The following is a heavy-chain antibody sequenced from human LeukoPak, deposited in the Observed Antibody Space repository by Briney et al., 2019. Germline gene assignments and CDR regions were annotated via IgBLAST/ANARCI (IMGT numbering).Heavy chain of an antibody. CDR1: GFTFSDYY. CDR3: ARAAYDFWSGYDGYYYHMDV. V-gene: IGHV3-11*04. J-gene: IGHJ6*03. Sequence: GGSLRLSCAASGFTFSDYYMSWIRQAPGKGLEWVSYISSSGSTIYYADSVKGRFTISRDNAKNSLYLQMNSLRAEDTAVYYCARAAYDFWSGYDGYYYHMDVWGKGTTVTVSS. D-gene: IGHD3-3*01. CDR2: ISSSGSTI.